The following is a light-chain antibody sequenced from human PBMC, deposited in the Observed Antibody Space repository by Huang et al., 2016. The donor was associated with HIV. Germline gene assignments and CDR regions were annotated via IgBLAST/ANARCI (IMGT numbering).Light chain of an antibody. CDR1: QSVLSGNNKNY. CDR3: QQYFNPPVT. V-gene: IGKV4-1*01. J-gene: IGKJ3*01. Sequence: DIVMTQSPDSLAVSLGERATINCKSSQSVLSGNNKNYLAWFQQKSCQPPKLLMYWASTRESGVPDRFSGSGSRTDFTLTINNLQPEDVAVYYCQQYFNPPVTFGPGTKVHVK. CDR2: WAS.